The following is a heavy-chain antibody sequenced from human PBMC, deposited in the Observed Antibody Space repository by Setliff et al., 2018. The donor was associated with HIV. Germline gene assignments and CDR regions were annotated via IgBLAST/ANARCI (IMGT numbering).Heavy chain of an antibody. D-gene: IGHD2-15*01. CDR3: ARGGPPRVATLYWFDP. CDR2: IGAFNGNT. J-gene: IGHJ5*02. V-gene: IGHV1-18*01. CDR1: GYTFTTFG. Sequence: ASVKVSCKASGYTFTTFGISWVRQAPGQGLEWMGWIGAFNGNTHYPQNLQGSVTITTDTSTSTVYMELRSLTSDDTALYYCARGGPPRVATLYWFDPWGQGTLVTVSS.